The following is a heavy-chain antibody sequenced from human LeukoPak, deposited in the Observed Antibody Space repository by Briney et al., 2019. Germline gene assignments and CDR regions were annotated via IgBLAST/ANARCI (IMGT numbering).Heavy chain of an antibody. CDR1: GFTVSSNY. J-gene: IGHJ4*02. V-gene: IGHV3-53*01. D-gene: IGHD6-6*01. Sequence: GGSLRLSCAASGFTVSSNYMTWVRQAPGKGLEWISLIYSGGSTSYADSVKGRFTISKDTSKNTLYPQMNSLRAEDTAAYYCAAYRSCDDWVQETLVTVPS. CDR3: AAYRSCDD. CDR2: IYSGGST.